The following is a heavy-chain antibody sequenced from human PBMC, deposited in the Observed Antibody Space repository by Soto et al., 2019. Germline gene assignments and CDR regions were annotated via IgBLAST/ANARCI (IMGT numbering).Heavy chain of an antibody. V-gene: IGHV2-5*01. CDR3: AHRPTSTDDFYFDY. CDR2: FYWNDDK. CDR1: GFSLTTSGVA. J-gene: IGHJ4*02. Sequence: QITLTESGPTLVTPTQTLTLTCSFSGFSLTTSGVAVGWFRQPPGKAPEWLALFYWNDDKRYSPSLRSRLTVTGDSSKNQVVLTLANVDPVDSGTDYCAHRPTSTDDFYFDYWGQGTLVTVSS. D-gene: IGHD2-21*02.